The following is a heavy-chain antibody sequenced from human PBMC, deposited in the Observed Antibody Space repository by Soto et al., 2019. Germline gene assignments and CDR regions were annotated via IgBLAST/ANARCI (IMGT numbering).Heavy chain of an antibody. CDR1: GFDFGDYS. CDR3: ARASSGYDLGDDF. CDR2: ISFSSKTI. V-gene: IGHV3-48*01. Sequence: GGSLRLSCTASGFDFGDYSFHWVRQAPGKGLEWLSYISFSSKTIYYADSVKGRFTVSRDNAKKSLYLQMHTLRVEDTAVYYCARASSGYDLGDDFWGQGTLVTAPQ. D-gene: IGHD5-12*01. J-gene: IGHJ4*02.